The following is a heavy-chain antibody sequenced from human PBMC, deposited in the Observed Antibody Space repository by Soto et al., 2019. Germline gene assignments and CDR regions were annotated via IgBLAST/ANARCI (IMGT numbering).Heavy chain of an antibody. J-gene: IGHJ4*02. CDR2: IVPNVGTV. Sequence: SVKVSCKASGGTLSSFINYPINWVQQAPGQGLEWMGGIVPNVGTVNYAQKFQGRVTITADKSTGTAYMELSSLRSEDTALYYCARRDTSGFLRYFDNWGQGTLVTVSS. CDR1: GGTLSSFINYP. V-gene: IGHV1-69*06. D-gene: IGHD3-3*01. CDR3: ARRDTSGFLRYFDN.